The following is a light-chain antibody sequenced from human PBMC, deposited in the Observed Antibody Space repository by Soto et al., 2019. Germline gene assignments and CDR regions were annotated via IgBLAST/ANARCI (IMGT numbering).Light chain of an antibody. CDR2: GAS. J-gene: IGKJ1*01. CDR3: QHYNNWPPWT. Sequence: EIVLTQSPGTLSLSPGERATLSCRASQSVSSSYLAWYQQKPGQAPRLLIFGASRRATGIPDRFSGSGSGTNFTLTISRLEPEDFAVYYCQHYNNWPPWTFGQGTKVEIK. V-gene: IGKV3-20*01. CDR1: QSVSSSY.